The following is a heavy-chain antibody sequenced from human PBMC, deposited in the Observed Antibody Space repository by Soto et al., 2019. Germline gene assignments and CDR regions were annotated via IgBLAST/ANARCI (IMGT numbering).Heavy chain of an antibody. CDR2: ISAYNGNT. D-gene: IGHD4-17*01. J-gene: IGHJ4*02. CDR3: PRSRGLATDTGRMSSWYLDF. CDR1: GYTFTSYG. V-gene: IGHV1-18*01. Sequence: QVQLVQSGAEVKKPGASVKVSCKASGYTFTSYGISWVRRAPGQGLEWMGWISAYNGNTKYAQKLQDRVTTTTDTATSSAYRELRRLSSDDTAVNYCPRSRGLATDTGRMSSWYLDFWGQGTLVTVSA.